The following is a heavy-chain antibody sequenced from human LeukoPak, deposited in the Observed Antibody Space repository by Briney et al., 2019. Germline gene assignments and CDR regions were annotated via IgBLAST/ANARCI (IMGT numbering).Heavy chain of an antibody. CDR2: FSGSGNKT. D-gene: IGHD2-15*01. Sequence: PGGSLRLSCAASGFTFSRYAMSWVRQAPGKGLEWVSAFSGSGNKTLYADPAKRRVTISRDNSKNTLYLQMNSLRAENTAVYYCAKTVGSSCYGGLYSWGQGTLVTVSS. V-gene: IGHV3-23*01. CDR1: GFTFSRYA. CDR3: AKTVGSSCYGGLYS. J-gene: IGHJ4*02.